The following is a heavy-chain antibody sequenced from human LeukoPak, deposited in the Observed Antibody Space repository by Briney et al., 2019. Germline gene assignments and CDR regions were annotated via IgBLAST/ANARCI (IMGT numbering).Heavy chain of an antibody. Sequence: GGSLRLSCVGSGFSFCEYSMNWVRQSPGKGLEWISYITSRSAFTYFAGSVKGRFTISRDDARNSVYLHLNALRVDDTAVYYCARDLTSAYWSPGGYYYYMDVWGKGTAVTVSS. CDR3: ARDLTSAYWSPGGYYYYMDV. V-gene: IGHV3-48*01. D-gene: IGHD3-16*01. CDR2: ITSRSAFT. CDR1: GFSFCEYS. J-gene: IGHJ6*03.